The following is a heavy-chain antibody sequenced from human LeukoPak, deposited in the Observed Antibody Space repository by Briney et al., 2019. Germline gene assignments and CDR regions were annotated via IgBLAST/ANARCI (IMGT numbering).Heavy chain of an antibody. CDR2: IKQDGSEQ. Sequence: PGGSLRLSCAASGFSFSSNWMNWVRQAPGKGLEWVANIKQDGSEQYYVDSVKGRFTISRDNARNSLYLQMNSLRAEDTAAYYCAKDRLYSYGYYFDYWGQGTLVTVSS. CDR3: AKDRLYSYGYYFDY. V-gene: IGHV3-7*01. CDR1: GFSFSSNW. D-gene: IGHD3-16*01. J-gene: IGHJ4*02.